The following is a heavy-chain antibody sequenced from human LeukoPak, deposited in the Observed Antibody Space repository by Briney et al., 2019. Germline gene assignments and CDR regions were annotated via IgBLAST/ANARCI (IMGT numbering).Heavy chain of an antibody. CDR1: GLSLTNFGFG. D-gene: IGHD3-16*01. Sequence: GGSLRLSCAASGLSLTNFGFGMHWIRQAPGKGLEWVAFLWNTGINKNYADSVQGRFTISRDNSKNTLFLDMHSLRTDDTVVVYGVADVWADKDYWGQGTLVTVSS. V-gene: IGHV3-30*02. J-gene: IGHJ4*02. CDR3: VADVWADKDY. CDR2: LWNTGINK.